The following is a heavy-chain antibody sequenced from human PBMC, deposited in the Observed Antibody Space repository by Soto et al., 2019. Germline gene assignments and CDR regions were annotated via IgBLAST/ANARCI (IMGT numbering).Heavy chain of an antibody. D-gene: IGHD3-22*01. V-gene: IGHV1-46*01. CDR3: ARGPYYYDSSGYWAPGSYYYYGMDV. CDR1: GYTFTSYY. CDR2: VHPSAGST. J-gene: IGHJ6*02. Sequence: ASVKVSCKASGYTFTSYYMPWGRQAPGQGPGVMGIVHPSAGSTSYAQKFQGRVTMTRDTSTSTVYMELSSLRSEDTAVYYCARGPYYYDSSGYWAPGSYYYYGMDVWGQGTTVTVSS.